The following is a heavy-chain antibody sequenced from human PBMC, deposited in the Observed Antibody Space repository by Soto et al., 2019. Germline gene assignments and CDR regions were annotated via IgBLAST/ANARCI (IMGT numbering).Heavy chain of an antibody. J-gene: IGHJ5*02. Sequence: SETLSLTCSVSGGSISKFYWSWIRKTAGKGLEWMGRVYATGTTDYNPSLRSRVAMSVDISRKTFSLRLTSVTAADTGMYYCVRDGSKTLRDWFDPWGQGKLVTAPQ. D-gene: IGHD3-10*01. CDR1: GGSISKFY. CDR3: VRDGSKTLRDWFDP. V-gene: IGHV4-4*07. CDR2: VYATGTT.